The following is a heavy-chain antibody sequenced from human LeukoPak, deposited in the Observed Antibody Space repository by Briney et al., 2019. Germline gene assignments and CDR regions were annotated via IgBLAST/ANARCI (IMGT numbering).Heavy chain of an antibody. J-gene: IGHJ5*02. CDR1: GGSFSGYY. V-gene: IGHV4-34*01. CDR2: INHSGST. CDR3: ARHLNYYGSALNP. D-gene: IGHD3-10*01. Sequence: SETLSLTCAVYGGSFSGYYWSWIRQPPGKGLEWIGEINHSGSTNYNPSLKSRVTISVDTSKNQFSLKLSSVTAADTAVYYCARHLNYYGSALNPWGQGTLVTVSS.